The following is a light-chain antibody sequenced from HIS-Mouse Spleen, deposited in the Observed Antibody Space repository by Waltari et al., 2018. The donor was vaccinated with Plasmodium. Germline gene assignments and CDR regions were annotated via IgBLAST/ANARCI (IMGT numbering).Light chain of an antibody. CDR1: QSVSSSY. CDR2: GAA. V-gene: IGKV3-20*01. CDR3: QQYGSSPYT. J-gene: IGKJ2*01. Sequence: EIVLTQSPGTLSLSPGERATLSCRASQSVSSSYLAWYQQKPGQATRLLIYGAASRATGIPDMFSGSGSGTDFTLTISRLEPEDFAVYYCQQYGSSPYTFGQGTKLEIK.